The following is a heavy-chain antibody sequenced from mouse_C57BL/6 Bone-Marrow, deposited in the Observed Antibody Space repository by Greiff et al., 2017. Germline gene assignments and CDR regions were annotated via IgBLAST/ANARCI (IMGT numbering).Heavy chain of an antibody. CDR2: IDPENGDT. CDR1: GFNIKDDY. Sequence: VQLQQSGAELVRPGASVKLSCTASGFNIKDDYMHWVKQRPEQGLEWIGWIDPENGDTEYASKFQGKATITADTSSNTAYLQLSSLTSEDTAVDYCTPSLIYYSNYVDAYWGQGTLVTVSA. D-gene: IGHD2-5*01. CDR3: TPSLIYYSNYVDAY. J-gene: IGHJ3*01. V-gene: IGHV14-4*01.